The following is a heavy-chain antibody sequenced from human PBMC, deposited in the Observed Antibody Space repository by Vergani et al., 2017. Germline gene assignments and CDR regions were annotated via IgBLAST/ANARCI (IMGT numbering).Heavy chain of an antibody. CDR3: AKDGSRYYYYYMDV. CDR1: GFTFDDYA. V-gene: IGHV3-9*01. Sequence: EVQLVESGGGLVQPGRSLRLSCAASGFTFDDYAMHWVRQAPGKGLEWVSGISWNSGSIGYVDSVKGRFSISRDNAKNSLYLQMNSLRAEDTALYYCAKDGSRYYYYYMDVWGKGTTVTVSS. J-gene: IGHJ6*03. CDR2: ISWNSGSI.